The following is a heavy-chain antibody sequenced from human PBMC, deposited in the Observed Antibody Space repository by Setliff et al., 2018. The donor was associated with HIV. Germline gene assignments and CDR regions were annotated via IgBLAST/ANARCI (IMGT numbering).Heavy chain of an antibody. CDR3: ASRVYYYDSNNFLREEGFDP. D-gene: IGHD3-22*01. V-gene: IGHV4-39*01. CDR1: GGSISSSSYY. CDR2: IYYSGIT. J-gene: IGHJ5*02. Sequence: PSETLSLTCTVSGGSISSSSYYWGWIRQPPGKRLEWIGSIYYSGITYYNPSLKSRVTISVDTSKNQFSLKLSSVTAADTAVYNCASRVYYYDSNNFLREEGFDPWGQGTLVTVSS.